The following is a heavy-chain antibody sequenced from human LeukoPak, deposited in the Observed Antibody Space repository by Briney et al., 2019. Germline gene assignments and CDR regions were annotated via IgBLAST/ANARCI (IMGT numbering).Heavy chain of an antibody. CDR2: ISSSSSYV. J-gene: IGHJ4*02. Sequence: GGSLRLSCAASGFTFSSYSMNWVRQAPGKGLEWVSSISSSSSYVYYADSVKGRFTISRDNAKNSLYLQMNNLRAEDTAVYYCARVASWQIFGVVIKRDRFDYWGQGTLVTVSS. D-gene: IGHD3-3*01. V-gene: IGHV3-21*01. CDR1: GFTFSSYS. CDR3: ARVASWQIFGVVIKRDRFDY.